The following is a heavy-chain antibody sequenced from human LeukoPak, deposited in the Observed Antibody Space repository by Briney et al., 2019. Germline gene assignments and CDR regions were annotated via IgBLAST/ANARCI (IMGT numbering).Heavy chain of an antibody. D-gene: IGHD6-19*01. Sequence: GGSLRLSCAASGFTFSSYYMSWVRQAPGKGLEWVANIEQDGSERNYVDSVKGRFTISRDNAKNSLYLQMNSLRADDTAVYYCARQTGRVAVLDWGQGTLVTVSS. CDR1: GFTFSSYY. V-gene: IGHV3-7*01. J-gene: IGHJ4*02. CDR2: IEQDGSER. CDR3: ARQTGRVAVLD.